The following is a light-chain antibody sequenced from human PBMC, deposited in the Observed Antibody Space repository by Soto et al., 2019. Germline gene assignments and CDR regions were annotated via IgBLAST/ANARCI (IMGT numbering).Light chain of an antibody. CDR3: QQYGSSPLT. CDR1: QSVSGSY. J-gene: IGKJ4*01. CDR2: GVS. Sequence: EIVLTQSPGTLSLSPGERATLSCRASQSVSGSYVAWYQQKPGQAPRLLIYGVSGRATGIPDRFSGSGSGTDFTLTISRLEPEDLAVYYCQQYGSSPLTFGGGTNVDIK. V-gene: IGKV3-20*01.